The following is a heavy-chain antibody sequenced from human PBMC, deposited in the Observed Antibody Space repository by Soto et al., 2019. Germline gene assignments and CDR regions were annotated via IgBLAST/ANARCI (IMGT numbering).Heavy chain of an antibody. D-gene: IGHD5-12*01. CDR1: GGAMYAYY. V-gene: IGHV4-59*01. Sequence: SETLSLTCTVSGGAMYAYYWSWIRQPPGKGLEWIGDIYYSGRTNYNPFLKSRVTISVDTSKSQFSLSLRSVTAADTAVYYCARGGHDFAFDYWGHGGLVTVSS. CDR3: ARGGHDFAFDY. CDR2: IYYSGRT. J-gene: IGHJ4*01.